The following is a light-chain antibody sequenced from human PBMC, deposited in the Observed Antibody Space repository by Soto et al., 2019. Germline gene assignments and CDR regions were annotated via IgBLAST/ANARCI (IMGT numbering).Light chain of an antibody. V-gene: IGKV3-20*01. CDR2: GAS. Sequence: EIVLTQSPGTLSLSPGERATLSCRASQSVSSSYLAWYQQKPGQAPRLLIYGASSRATGIPDRFSGSGSETDFTLTISRLEPEDFAVYYCQHYCSSSWTFGQGTKVEIK. J-gene: IGKJ1*01. CDR1: QSVSSSY. CDR3: QHYCSSSWT.